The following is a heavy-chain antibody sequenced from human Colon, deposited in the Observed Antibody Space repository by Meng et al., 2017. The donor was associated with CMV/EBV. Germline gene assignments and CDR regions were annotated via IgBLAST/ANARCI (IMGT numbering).Heavy chain of an antibody. CDR3: VRYENLQHGMDV. D-gene: IGHD2-8*01. J-gene: IGHJ6*02. CDR1: EFAFSIYS. V-gene: IGHV3-7*01. CDR2: IKQDGSEK. Sequence: GESLKISCAASEFAFSIYSMSWVRLAPGKGLEWVASIKQDGSEKYYVDSVMGRFTISRDNAKKSVYLQMNSLRAGDTAVYYCVRYENLQHGMDVWGHGTTVTVSS.